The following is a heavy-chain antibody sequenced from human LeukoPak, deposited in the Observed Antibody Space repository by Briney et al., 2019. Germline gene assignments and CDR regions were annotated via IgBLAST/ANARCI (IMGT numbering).Heavy chain of an antibody. CDR2: IKQDGSEK. CDR1: GFTFSSYW. D-gene: IGHD3-9*01. J-gene: IGHJ4*02. Sequence: GGSLRLSCAASGFTFSSYWMSWVRQAPGKGLEWVANIKQDGSEKYYVDSVKGRFTISRDNAKNSLYLQMNSLRAEDTAVYYCAMNFDWLPSRVDYWGQGTLVTVS. CDR3: AMNFDWLPSRVDY. V-gene: IGHV3-7*01.